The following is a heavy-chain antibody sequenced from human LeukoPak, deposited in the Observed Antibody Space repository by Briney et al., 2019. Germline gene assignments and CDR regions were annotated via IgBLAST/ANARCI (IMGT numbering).Heavy chain of an antibody. Sequence: GGSLRLSCAASGFTFSNYWMTWVRQAPGKGLEWVANIKQDGSEKYYVDSVKGRFTISRDNAKNSLYLQMTSLRAEDTAVYFCARAYSGTYRAGDYWGQGTLVTVSS. CDR1: GFTFSNYW. J-gene: IGHJ4*02. CDR3: ARAYSGTYRAGDY. D-gene: IGHD1-26*01. V-gene: IGHV3-7*01. CDR2: IKQDGSEK.